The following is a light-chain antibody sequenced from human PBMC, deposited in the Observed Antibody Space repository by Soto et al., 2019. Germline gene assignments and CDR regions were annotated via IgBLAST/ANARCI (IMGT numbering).Light chain of an antibody. CDR3: SSYASSSTRV. CDR2: DVT. V-gene: IGLV2-14*03. Sequence: QSVLTQPASVSGSPGQSTTISCTGTSSDIGHYDYVSWYQQHPGKAPKLMIYDVTNRPSGVSNRFSGSKSGNTASLTISGLQAEDEADYYCSSYASSSTRVFGTGTKVTVL. CDR1: SSDIGHYDY. J-gene: IGLJ1*01.